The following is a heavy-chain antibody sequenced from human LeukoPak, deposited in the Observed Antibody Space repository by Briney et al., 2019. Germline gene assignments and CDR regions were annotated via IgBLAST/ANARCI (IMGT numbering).Heavy chain of an antibody. V-gene: IGHV1-2*02. J-gene: IGHJ4*02. CDR1: GHTYTGYY. Sequence: ASVKVSCKASGHTYTGYYMHWVRQAPGQGLEWMGWINPNSGGTNYAQKFQGRVTMTRDTSISTAYMELSRLRSDDTAVYYCARVDDYYGSGSYPDYWGQGTLVTVSS. CDR2: INPNSGGT. D-gene: IGHD3-10*01. CDR3: ARVDDYYGSGSYPDY.